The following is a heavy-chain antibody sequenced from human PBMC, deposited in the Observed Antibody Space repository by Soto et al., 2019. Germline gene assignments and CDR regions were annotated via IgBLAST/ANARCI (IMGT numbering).Heavy chain of an antibody. V-gene: IGHV3-53*01. Sequence: PGGSLRLSCVASGFTVSNNYMSWVRQAPGRGLEWVSAISNTGSTYYAGSVKGRSTIPRDSSTNTLYLEVNSLRADDTAVYYCAKVNVVVVAATFEYEYYFDYWGQGTLVTVSS. D-gene: IGHD2-15*01. J-gene: IGHJ4*02. CDR3: AKVNVVVVAATFEYEYYFDY. CDR2: ISNTGST. CDR1: GFTVSNNY.